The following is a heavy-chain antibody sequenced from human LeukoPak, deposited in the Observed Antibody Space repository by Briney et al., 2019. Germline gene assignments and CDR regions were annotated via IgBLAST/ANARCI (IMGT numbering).Heavy chain of an antibody. D-gene: IGHD2-2*01. J-gene: IGHJ5*02. CDR3: ARRGNTGYCSSTSCKRYNWFDP. Sequence: SETLSLTCAVYGGSFSGYYWSWIRQPPGKGLEWIGEINHSGSTNYNPSLKSRVTISVDTSKNQFSLKLSSVTAADTAVYYCARRGNTGYCSSTSCKRYNWFDPWGQGTLVTVSS. V-gene: IGHV4-34*01. CDR2: INHSGST. CDR1: GGSFSGYY.